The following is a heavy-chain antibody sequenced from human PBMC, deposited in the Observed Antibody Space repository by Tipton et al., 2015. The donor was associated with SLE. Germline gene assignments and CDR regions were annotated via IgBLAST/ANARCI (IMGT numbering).Heavy chain of an antibody. CDR1: GYTFTSYG. V-gene: IGHV1-18*01. CDR2: ISAYNGNT. CDR3: ARMWYSSGCNGGWFDP. Sequence: QSGAEVKKPGASVKVSCKASGYTFTSYGISWVRQAPGQGLERMGWISAYNGNTNDAQKLQGRVTMTTDTSTSTAYMELRSLRSDDTAVYYCARMWYSSGCNGGWFDPWGQGTLITVS. D-gene: IGHD6-19*01. J-gene: IGHJ5*02.